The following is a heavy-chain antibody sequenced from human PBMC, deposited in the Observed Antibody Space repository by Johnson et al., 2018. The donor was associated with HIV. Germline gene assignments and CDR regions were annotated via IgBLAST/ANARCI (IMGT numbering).Heavy chain of an antibody. CDR3: AKGLDTAMVRDAFDI. CDR2: ISYDGSYR. CDR1: GFTFSSCG. V-gene: IGHV3-30*18. J-gene: IGHJ3*02. Sequence: QVQLVESGGGLVQPGGSLRLSCAASGFTFSSCGMHWVRQAPGKGLEWVAVISYDGSYRYYADSVKGRFTIYRDNSKNTLYLQMNSLRAEDTAVYYCAKGLDTAMVRDAFDIWGQGTMVTVSS. D-gene: IGHD5-18*01.